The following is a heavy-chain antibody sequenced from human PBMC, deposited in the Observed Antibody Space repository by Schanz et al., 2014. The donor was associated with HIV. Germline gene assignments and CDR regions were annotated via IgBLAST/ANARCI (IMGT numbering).Heavy chain of an antibody. V-gene: IGHV3-30-3*01. J-gene: IGHJ4*02. CDR3: ARGKNSFDY. CDR2: ISYDGSNK. CDR1: GFTFSTYA. Sequence: EQLVESGGDLVQPGGSLRLSCVASGFTFSTYAMSWVRQAPGKGLEWVAVISYDGSNKYYADSVKGRFTISRDNSKNTLYLQMNSLRAEDTAVYYCARGKNSFDYWGQGALITVSS.